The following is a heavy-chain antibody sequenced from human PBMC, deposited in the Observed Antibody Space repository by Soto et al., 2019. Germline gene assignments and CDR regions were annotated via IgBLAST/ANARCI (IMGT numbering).Heavy chain of an antibody. CDR2: IYYSGST. D-gene: IGHD6-13*01. CDR3: AREGRGSFPNSSSWPFFDY. J-gene: IGHJ4*02. Sequence: QVQLQESGPGLVKPSQTLSLTCTVSGGSISSGDYYWSWIRQPPGKGLEWIGYIYYSGSTYYNPSLKSRVTISVDTSKNQFSLKLSSVTAADTAVYYCAREGRGSFPNSSSWPFFDYWGQGTLVTVSS. V-gene: IGHV4-30-4*01. CDR1: GGSISSGDYY.